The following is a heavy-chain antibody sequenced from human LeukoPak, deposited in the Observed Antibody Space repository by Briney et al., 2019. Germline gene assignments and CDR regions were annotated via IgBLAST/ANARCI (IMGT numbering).Heavy chain of an antibody. D-gene: IGHD5-18*01. J-gene: IGHJ6*02. CDR2: ISYDGSNK. CDR1: GFTFSSYA. V-gene: IGHV3-30-3*01. CDR3: ARVDTAMEIYYYYGMDV. Sequence: GGSLRLSCAVSGFTFSSYAMHWVRQAPGKGLEWVAVISYDGSNKYYADSVEGRFTISRDNSKNTLYLQMNSLRAEDTAVYYCARVDTAMEIYYYYGMDVWGQGTTVTVSS.